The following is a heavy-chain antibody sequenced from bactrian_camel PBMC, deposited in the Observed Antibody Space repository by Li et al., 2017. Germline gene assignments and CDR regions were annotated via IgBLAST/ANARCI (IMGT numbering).Heavy chain of an antibody. D-gene: IGHD3*01. CDR3: SADPWTQVRSSDSTARTT. V-gene: IGHV3S63*01. J-gene: IGHJ4*01. CDR2: TISSDSTT. Sequence: HVQLVESGGGSVQAGGSLRLSCTGSGFTFDDSDMGWFRQAPGNECELVSTISSDSTTYYANSVQGRFIISQDNAKNTVYLQMSSLRPKDTAAYYCSADPWTQVRSSDSTARTTGARGPRSPSP. CDR1: GFTFDDSD.